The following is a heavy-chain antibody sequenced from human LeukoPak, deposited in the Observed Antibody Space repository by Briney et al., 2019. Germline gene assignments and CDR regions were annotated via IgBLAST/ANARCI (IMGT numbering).Heavy chain of an antibody. V-gene: IGHV3-74*01. CDR3: ARDPDSSGWYDPLDY. CDR1: GFTFSSYW. CDR2: ISSDGSTT. J-gene: IGHJ4*02. D-gene: IGHD6-19*01. Sequence: GGSLRLSCAASGFTFSSYWMSWVRQAPGKGLVWVSHISSDGSTTSYADSVKGRFTISRDNAKNSLYLQMNSLRAEDTAVYYCARDPDSSGWYDPLDYWGQGTLVTVSS.